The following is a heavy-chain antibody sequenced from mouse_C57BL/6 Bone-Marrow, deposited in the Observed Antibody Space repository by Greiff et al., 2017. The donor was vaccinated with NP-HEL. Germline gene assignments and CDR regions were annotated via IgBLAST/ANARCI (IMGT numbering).Heavy chain of an antibody. CDR3: SMVTFRYAMDY. D-gene: IGHD2-2*01. J-gene: IGHJ4*01. V-gene: IGHV14-4*01. Sequence: VQLQQSGAELVRPGASVKLSCTASGFNIKDDYMHWVKQRPEQGLEWIGWIDPENGDPDYASKFPGQATITADPSSTTAYLQLSSLTSEDTAVYYGSMVTFRYAMDYWGQGTSVSVSS. CDR1: GFNIKDDY. CDR2: IDPENGDP.